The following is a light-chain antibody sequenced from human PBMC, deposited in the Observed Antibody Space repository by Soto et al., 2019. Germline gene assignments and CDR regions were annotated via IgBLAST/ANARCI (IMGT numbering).Light chain of an antibody. V-gene: IGLV2-14*01. CDR3: SSYTSSSTRV. Sequence: QSALTQPASVSGSPGQSITISCTGTSSDVGGYNYVSWYQQHPGKAPKLMIYDVSNRPSGVSNRFSGSKSGNTASLTISGLKAEDGADYCCSSYTSSSTRVFGGGNQLTVL. CDR1: SSDVGGYNY. CDR2: DVS. J-gene: IGLJ2*01.